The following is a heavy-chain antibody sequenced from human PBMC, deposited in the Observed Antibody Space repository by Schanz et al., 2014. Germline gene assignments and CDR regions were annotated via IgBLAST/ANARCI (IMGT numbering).Heavy chain of an antibody. CDR2: MSWNAGSL. CDR3: AKDSVQVLPADIDNFDF. Sequence: EVQLVESGGGVVRPGGSLRLSCAASGFGFDDYAMHWVRQAPGKGLEWVSGMSWNAGSLGYGDSVKGRFTISRDNAKNSLYLQMNSLRAEDTALYYCAKDSVQVLPADIDNFDFWGQGTLVTVSS. CDR1: GFGFDDYA. V-gene: IGHV3-9*01. D-gene: IGHD2-2*01. J-gene: IGHJ4*02.